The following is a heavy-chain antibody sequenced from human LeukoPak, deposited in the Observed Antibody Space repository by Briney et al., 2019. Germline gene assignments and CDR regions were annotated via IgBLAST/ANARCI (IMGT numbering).Heavy chain of an antibody. D-gene: IGHD3-9*01. V-gene: IGHV3-23*01. J-gene: IGHJ4*02. CDR1: GFTFSSYA. Sequence: PGGSLRLSCAASGFTFSSYAMSWVRQAPGKGLEWVSAISGSGGSTYYADSVKGRFTISRDNSKNTLYLQMNSLRAEDTDVYYCAKAPFYDILTGYYGDYWGQGTLVTVSS. CDR2: ISGSGGST. CDR3: AKAPFYDILTGYYGDY.